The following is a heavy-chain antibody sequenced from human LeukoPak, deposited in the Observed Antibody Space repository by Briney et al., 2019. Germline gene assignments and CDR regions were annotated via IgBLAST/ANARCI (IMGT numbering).Heavy chain of an antibody. CDR3: ARDATSGWGFDY. CDR2: ILGNGDSS. D-gene: IGHD6-19*01. J-gene: IGHJ4*02. CDR1: AFTFSSYP. Sequence: GGSLRLSCTVAAFTFSSYPMHWVRQAPGKGLEYVSAILGNGDSSFYANSVKGRFTISRDNSKNTLYLQMGSLRADDMAVYYCARDATSGWGFDYWGQGTQVTVSS. V-gene: IGHV3-64*01.